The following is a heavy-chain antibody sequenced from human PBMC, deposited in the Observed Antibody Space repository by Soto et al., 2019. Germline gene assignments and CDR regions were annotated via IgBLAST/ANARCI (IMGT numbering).Heavy chain of an antibody. CDR1: GFTFSSYS. CDR3: DLIGGGGY. CDR2: ISSSSSYI. V-gene: IGHV3-21*01. D-gene: IGHD3-16*01. J-gene: IGHJ4*02. Sequence: EVQLVESGGGLVKPGGSLRLSCAASGFTFSSYSMNWVRQAPGKGLEWVSSISSSSSYIYYADSVKGRFTISRDNAKNSLYLQMNSRGAEDTAVYYWDLIGGGGYWGQGTLVTVSS.